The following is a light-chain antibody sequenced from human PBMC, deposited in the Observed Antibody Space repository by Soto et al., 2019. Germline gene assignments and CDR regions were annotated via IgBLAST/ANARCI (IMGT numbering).Light chain of an antibody. Sequence: DIQMTQSPSTLSASVGDRVTITFRASQSISSWLAWYQQKPGKAPKLLIYKASTLESGVPSRFSGSGYGTEFALTISSLQPEDFATYYCQQYSYYSTFGQGTKVDI. CDR1: QSISSW. CDR2: KAS. V-gene: IGKV1-5*03. CDR3: QQYSYYST. J-gene: IGKJ1*01.